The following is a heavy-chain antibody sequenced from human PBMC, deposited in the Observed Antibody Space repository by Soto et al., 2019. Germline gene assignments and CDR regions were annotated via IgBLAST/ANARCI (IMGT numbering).Heavy chain of an antibody. CDR2: INAGNGNT. J-gene: IGHJ1*01. V-gene: IGHV1-3*01. Sequence: QVQLVQSGAEVKKPGASVKVSCKASGYTFTSYAMHWVRQAPGQRLEWMGWINAGNGNTKYSQKFQGRVTITRDTSASTAYMELSSLRSEDTAVYYCARDHYDSSGYYGHFQHWGQGTLVTVSS. CDR3: ARDHYDSSGYYGHFQH. D-gene: IGHD3-22*01. CDR1: GYTFTSYA.